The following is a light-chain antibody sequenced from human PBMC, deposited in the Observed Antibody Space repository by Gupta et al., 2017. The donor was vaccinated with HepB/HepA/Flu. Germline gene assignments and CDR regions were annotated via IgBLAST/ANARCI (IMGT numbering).Light chain of an antibody. CDR3: QQDNDWPFT. CDR1: QSVSSN. V-gene: IGKV3-15*01. Sequence: EIVMTQSPATLSVSPGERATVSCRASQSVSSNLAWYQQKPGQALRLLIYGASTRAIGIPARFSGSGSGTEFTLTISSLRSEDFVVYYCQQDNDWPFTFGHGTKVDFK. J-gene: IGKJ3*01. CDR2: GAS.